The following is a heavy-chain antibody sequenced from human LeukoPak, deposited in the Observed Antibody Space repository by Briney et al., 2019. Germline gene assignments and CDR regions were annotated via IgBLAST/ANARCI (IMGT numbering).Heavy chain of an antibody. D-gene: IGHD3-3*01. J-gene: IGHJ4*02. CDR1: GFTFGDYA. V-gene: IGHV3-49*04. CDR2: IRSKAYGGTT. Sequence: GGSLRLSCTASGFTFGDYAMSWVRQAPGKGLEWVGFIRSKAYGGTTEYAASVKGRFTISRDDSKSIAYLQMNSLKTEDTAVYYCRCDFWGGYYNLDYWGQGTLVTVSS. CDR3: RCDFWGGYYNLDY.